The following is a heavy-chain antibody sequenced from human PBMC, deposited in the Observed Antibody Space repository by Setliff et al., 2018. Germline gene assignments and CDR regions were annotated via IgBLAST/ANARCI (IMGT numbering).Heavy chain of an antibody. V-gene: IGHV4-61*02. Sequence: SETLSLTCTVSGSSLSSGSYYWSWIRQSAGKGLEWIGRIYTSGATTYSPSLKSRVSISADTSKNLFSLRLKSVTAADTAVYYCAKEYVVNSFVSNSHQHYGLDVWGQGTTVTVSS. CDR3: AKEYVVNSFVSNSHQHYGLDV. CDR2: IYTSGAT. D-gene: IGHD2-21*01. J-gene: IGHJ6*02. CDR1: GSSLSSGSYY.